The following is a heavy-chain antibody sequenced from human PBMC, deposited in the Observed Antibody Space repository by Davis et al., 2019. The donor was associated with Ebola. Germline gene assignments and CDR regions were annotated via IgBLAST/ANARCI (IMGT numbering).Heavy chain of an antibody. CDR3: ARARYGGSDY. D-gene: IGHD4-23*01. J-gene: IGHJ4*02. CDR1: GGSFSGYY. CDR2: IYYSGST. Sequence: SETLSLTCAVYGGSFSGYYWSWIRQPPGKGLEWIGYIYYSGSTNYNPSLKSRVTISVDTSKNQFSLKLSSVTAADTAVYYCARARYGGSDYWGQGTLVTVSS. V-gene: IGHV4-59*01.